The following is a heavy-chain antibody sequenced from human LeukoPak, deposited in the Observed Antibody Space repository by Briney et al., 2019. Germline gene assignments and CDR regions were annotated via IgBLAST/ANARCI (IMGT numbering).Heavy chain of an antibody. Sequence: ASVKVSCKASGYTFTSYDINWVRQATGQGLEWMGWMNPNSGNTGYAQKFQGRVTMTRNTSISTAYMELSSLRSEDTAVYYCARASSSYVLPDDAFDIWGQGTMVTVSS. J-gene: IGHJ3*02. CDR2: MNPNSGNT. CDR3: ARASSSYVLPDDAFDI. D-gene: IGHD6-13*01. V-gene: IGHV1-8*01. CDR1: GYTFTSYD.